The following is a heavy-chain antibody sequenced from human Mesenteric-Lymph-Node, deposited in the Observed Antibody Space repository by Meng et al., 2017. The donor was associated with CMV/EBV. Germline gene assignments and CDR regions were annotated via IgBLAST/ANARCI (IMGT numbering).Heavy chain of an antibody. V-gene: IGHV1-69*04. CDR1: GGTFSSHA. CDR2: IIPILAIT. CDR3: ARERRDTSGYYFFDS. D-gene: IGHD3-22*01. Sequence: SVKVSCKASGGTFSSHAISWVRQAPGQGLEWMGTIIPILAITNYAQKFQGRVTITADKSTSTAYMELSSLRSEDTAIYYCARERRDTSGYYFFDSWGQGTLVTVSS. J-gene: IGHJ4*02.